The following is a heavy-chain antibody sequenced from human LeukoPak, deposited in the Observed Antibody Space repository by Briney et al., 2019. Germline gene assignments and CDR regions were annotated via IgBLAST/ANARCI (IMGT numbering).Heavy chain of an antibody. J-gene: IGHJ4*02. V-gene: IGHV3-23*01. CDR1: GFTFSSYA. Sequence: GGSLRLSCAASGFTFSSYAMSWVRQAPGKGLEWVSGISSSGSGGSTYYADSVKGRFTISRDNSKNTLYLQMNSLRAEDTAVYYCAKRPVLRYFDWLSPLDYWGQGTLVTVSS. CDR3: AKRPVLRYFDWLSPLDY. CDR2: ISSSGSGGST. D-gene: IGHD3-9*01.